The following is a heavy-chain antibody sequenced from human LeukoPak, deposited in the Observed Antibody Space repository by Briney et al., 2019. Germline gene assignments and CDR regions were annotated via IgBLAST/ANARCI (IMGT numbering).Heavy chain of an antibody. J-gene: IGHJ6*03. D-gene: IGHD5-18*01. V-gene: IGHV1-69*05. CDR3: ATPGRGYSYPTDYYYYMDV. CDR1: GGTFSIYT. CDR2: ITPIFGTA. Sequence: ASVKVSCKSAGGTFSIYTISWVRHAPAQGLELMGVITPIFGTAAYAQKFQGRVTITTDESTSTAYMELSSLRSEDTAVYYCATPGRGYSYPTDYYYYMDVWGKGTTVTVSS.